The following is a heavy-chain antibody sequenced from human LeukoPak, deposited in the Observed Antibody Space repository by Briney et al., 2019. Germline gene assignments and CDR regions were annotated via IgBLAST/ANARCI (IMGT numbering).Heavy chain of an antibody. Sequence: ASVKVSFTASGYTFTSYYMHWVRQAPGQGLEWMGLINPSGGSTSYAQKFQGRVTMTRDTSTSTVYMELSSLRSEDTAVYYCARDTGEAAANPLDYYGSGMPDYWGQGTLVTVSS. D-gene: IGHD3-10*01. V-gene: IGHV1-46*01. CDR3: ARDTGEAAANPLDYYGSGMPDY. CDR1: GYTFTSYY. CDR2: INPSGGST. J-gene: IGHJ4*02.